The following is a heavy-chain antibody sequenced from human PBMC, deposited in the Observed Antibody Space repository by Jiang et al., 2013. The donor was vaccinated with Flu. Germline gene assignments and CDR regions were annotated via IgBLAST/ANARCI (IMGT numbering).Heavy chain of an antibody. V-gene: IGHV4-61*08. J-gene: IGHJ6*01. Sequence: LLKPSETLSLTCTVSGDSVSGNGDYHWSWIRQSPGTGLEWIGHVSNTGNTNYNPSLASRVSISRDTSTNQFSLRLTSVSAADTAVYYCARDSDYYDTSGSYY. CDR2: VSNTGNT. D-gene: IGHD3-22*01. CDR1: GDSVSGNGDYH. CDR3: ARDSDYYDTSGSYY.